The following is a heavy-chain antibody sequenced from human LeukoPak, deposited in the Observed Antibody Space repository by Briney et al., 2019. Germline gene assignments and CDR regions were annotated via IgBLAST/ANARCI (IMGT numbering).Heavy chain of an antibody. CDR1: GYTFTSYG. CDR2: ISAYNGNT. Sequence: ASVKVSCKASGYTFTSYGISWVRQAPGQGLEWMGWISAYNGNTNYAQKLQGRVTMTTDTSTSTAYMELRSLRSDDTAVYYCARGHYYDSSGYYFWTSGFDYWGQGTLVTVSS. J-gene: IGHJ4*02. CDR3: ARGHYYDSSGYYFWTSGFDY. V-gene: IGHV1-18*01. D-gene: IGHD3-22*01.